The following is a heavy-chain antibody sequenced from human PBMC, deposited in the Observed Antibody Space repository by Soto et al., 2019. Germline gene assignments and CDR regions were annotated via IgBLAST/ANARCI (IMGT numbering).Heavy chain of an antibody. D-gene: IGHD3-3*01. J-gene: IGHJ5*01. CDR2: ISTETHGAAT. Sequence: GGSLTLSCATSGFRFGDYGLCWFRQAPGKGLEWVGFISTETHGAATQYAASVKGRFTITRDDSKRIVDLQMSSLRTEDTAIYYFSRKVTLSGVVLPTHWFDSWGQGALVTVSS. V-gene: IGHV3-49*03. CDR1: GFRFGDYG. CDR3: SRKVTLSGVVLPTHWFDS.